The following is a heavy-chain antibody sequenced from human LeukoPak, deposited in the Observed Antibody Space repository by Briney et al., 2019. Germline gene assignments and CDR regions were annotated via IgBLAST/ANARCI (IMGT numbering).Heavy chain of an antibody. D-gene: IGHD3-10*01. J-gene: IGHJ6*03. CDR3: ARFYYGSGSYYYYYYYYMDV. CDR1: GFTFSSYW. V-gene: IGHV3-7*01. Sequence: GGSLRLSCAASGFTFSSYWMSWVRQAPGKGLEWVANVKQDGSEKYYVDSVKGRFTISRDNAKNSLYLQMNSLRAEDTAVYYCARFYYGSGSYYYYYYYYMDVWGKGTTVTVSS. CDR2: VKQDGSEK.